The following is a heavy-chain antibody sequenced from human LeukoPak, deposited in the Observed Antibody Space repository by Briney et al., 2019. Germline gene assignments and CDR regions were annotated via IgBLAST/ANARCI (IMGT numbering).Heavy chain of an antibody. CDR2: LSPHGNYE. CDR3: ARDWIDQSLDY. Sequence: PGGSLRLSCAASGFTFSDYGIHWVRQAPGKGLEWVAVLSPHGNYEYYADSVQGRFTISRDDSKNTVYLQMNTLRDEDTAVYYCARDWIDQSLDYWGQGTLVTVSS. J-gene: IGHJ4*02. V-gene: IGHV3-33*01. D-gene: IGHD2-2*03. CDR1: GFTFSDYG.